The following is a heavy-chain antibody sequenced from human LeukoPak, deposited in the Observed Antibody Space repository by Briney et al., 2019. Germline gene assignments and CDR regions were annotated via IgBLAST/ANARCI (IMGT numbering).Heavy chain of an antibody. Sequence: PGGSLRLSCAASGFTFSSYEMNWVRQAPGKWLEWVSYISSSGSTIYYADSVKGRFTISRDNAKNSLYLQMNSLRAEDTAVYYCARGLAYCGGDCYSGGFDYWGQGTLVTVSS. V-gene: IGHV3-48*03. CDR2: ISSSGSTI. CDR1: GFTFSSYE. J-gene: IGHJ4*02. D-gene: IGHD2-21*02. CDR3: ARGLAYCGGDCYSGGFDY.